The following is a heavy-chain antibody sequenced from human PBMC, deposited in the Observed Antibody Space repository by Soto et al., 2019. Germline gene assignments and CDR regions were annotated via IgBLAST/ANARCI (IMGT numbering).Heavy chain of an antibody. D-gene: IGHD6-13*01. CDR3: ARDAPGSSWLDY. Sequence: SETLSLTCTVSGGSVSSYYWSWIRQPPGKGLEWIGYIYYSGSTNYNPSLKSRVTISVDTSKNQFSLKLRSVTAADTAVYYCARDAPGSSWLDYWGRGTLVTVSS. V-gene: IGHV4-59*02. CDR1: GGSVSSYY. CDR2: IYYSGST. J-gene: IGHJ4*02.